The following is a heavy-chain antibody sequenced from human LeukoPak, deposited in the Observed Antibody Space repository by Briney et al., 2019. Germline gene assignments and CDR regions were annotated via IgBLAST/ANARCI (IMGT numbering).Heavy chain of an antibody. V-gene: IGHV3-21*01. J-gene: IGHJ4*02. CDR2: ITSSSSYI. CDR1: GFTFSSYS. D-gene: IGHD1-26*01. CDR3: ARAGSGSYYTIFDY. Sequence: GGSLRLSCAASGFTFSSYSMHWVRQAPGKGLEWVSSITSSSSYIYYADSVKGRFTISRDNAKNSLFLQMNSLRAEDTALYYCARAGSGSYYTIFDYWGQGTLVTVSS.